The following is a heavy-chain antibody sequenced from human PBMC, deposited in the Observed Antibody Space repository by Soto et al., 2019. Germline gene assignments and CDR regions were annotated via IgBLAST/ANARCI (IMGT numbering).Heavy chain of an antibody. CDR3: AKGSRGWYERFDY. V-gene: IGHV3-23*01. J-gene: IGHJ4*02. CDR1: GFTFSSYT. CDR2: ISGSGGST. Sequence: EVQLLESGGGLVQPGGSLRLSCAASGFTFSSYTMSWVRQAPGKGLEWVSAISGSGGSTYYADSVKGRFTISKDNSKNTRYLQMNSLRAEDTAVYYWAKGSRGWYERFDYWGQGTLVTVSS. D-gene: IGHD6-19*01.